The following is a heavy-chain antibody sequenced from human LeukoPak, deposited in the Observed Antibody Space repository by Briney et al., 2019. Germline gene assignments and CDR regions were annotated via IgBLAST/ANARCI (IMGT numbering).Heavy chain of an antibody. J-gene: IGHJ4*02. CDR3: ARGSERQWLVRTTGFDY. V-gene: IGHV4-34*01. CDR2: INHSGST. CDR1: GGSFSGYY. Sequence: PSETLSLTCAVYGGSFSGYYWSWIRQPPGKGLEWIGEINHSGSTNYNPSLKSRVTIPVDTSKNQFSLKLSSVTAADTAVYYCARGSERQWLVRTTGFDYWGQGTLVTASS. D-gene: IGHD6-19*01.